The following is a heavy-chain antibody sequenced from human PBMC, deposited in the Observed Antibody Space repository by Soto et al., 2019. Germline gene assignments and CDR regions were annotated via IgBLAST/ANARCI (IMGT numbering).Heavy chain of an antibody. CDR2: ISSNGGST. CDR1: GFTFSSYA. Sequence: GGSLRLSCSASGFTFSSYAMHWVRQAPGKGLEYVSAISSNGGSTYYADSVKGRFTISRDNSKNTLYLQMSSLRAEDTAVYYCVNADSSAAFDIWGQGTMVTVSS. V-gene: IGHV3-64D*06. D-gene: IGHD3-22*01. J-gene: IGHJ3*02. CDR3: VNADSSAAFDI.